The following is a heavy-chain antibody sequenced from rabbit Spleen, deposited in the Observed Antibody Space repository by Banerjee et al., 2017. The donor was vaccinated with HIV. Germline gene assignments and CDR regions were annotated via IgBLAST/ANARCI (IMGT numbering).Heavy chain of an antibody. V-gene: IGHV1S40*01. CDR3: ARGSATMTMVITGYYLSL. CDR2: IYAGSSGVT. D-gene: IGHD2-1*01. Sequence: QSLEESGGDLVKPGASLTLTCTASGFSFSNNYWICWVRQAPGKGLEWIACIYAGSSGVTYYANWAKGRFTISKTSSTTVTLQMTSLTAADTATYFCARGSATMTMVITGYYLSLWGPGTLVTVS. J-gene: IGHJ4*01. CDR1: GFSFSNNYW.